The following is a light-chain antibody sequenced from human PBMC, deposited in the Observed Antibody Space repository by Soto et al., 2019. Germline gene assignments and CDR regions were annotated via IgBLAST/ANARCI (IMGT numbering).Light chain of an antibody. CDR1: QSVSSTY. CDR3: QQYGSSPPT. Sequence: EIVLTQSPGTLSLSPGERATLSCRASQSVSSTYLAWCQQKPGQAPRLLIYGASSRATGIPDRFSGSGSGTDFTLTISRLEPEDLAVYYCQQYGSSPPTFGQGTKVDIK. V-gene: IGKV3-20*01. J-gene: IGKJ1*01. CDR2: GAS.